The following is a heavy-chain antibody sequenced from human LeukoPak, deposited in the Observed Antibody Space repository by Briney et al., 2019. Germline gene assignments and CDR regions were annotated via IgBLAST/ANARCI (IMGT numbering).Heavy chain of an antibody. CDR3: AKAQSGGSYYWGAFDI. CDR2: IWYGGSNK. CDR1: GFTFSSYG. V-gene: IGHV3-30*18. Sequence: GRSLRLSCAASGFTFSSYGMHWVRQAPGKGLEWVAVIWYGGSNKYYADSVKGRFTISRDNSKNTLYLQMNSLRAEDTAVYYCAKAQSGGSYYWGAFDIWGQGTMVTVSS. J-gene: IGHJ3*02. D-gene: IGHD1-26*01.